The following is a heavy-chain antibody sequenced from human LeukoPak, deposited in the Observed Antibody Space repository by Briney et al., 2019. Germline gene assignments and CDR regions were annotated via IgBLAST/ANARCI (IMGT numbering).Heavy chain of an antibody. V-gene: IGHV3-15*01. Sequence: GGSLRLSCAASGFTFSNAWMSWVRQAPGKGLEWVGRIKSKTDGGTTDYAAPVKGRFTISRDDSKNTLYLQMNSLKTEDTAVYYCTTGLYSSSWQGADYWGQGTLVTVTS. D-gene: IGHD6-13*01. J-gene: IGHJ4*02. CDR1: GFTFSNAW. CDR3: TTGLYSSSWQGADY. CDR2: IKSKTDGGTT.